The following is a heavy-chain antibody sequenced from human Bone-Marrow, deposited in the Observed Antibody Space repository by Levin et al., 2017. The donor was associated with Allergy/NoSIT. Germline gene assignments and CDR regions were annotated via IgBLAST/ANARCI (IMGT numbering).Heavy chain of an antibody. CDR1: GGSFSGYY. CDR2: INHSGST. J-gene: IGHJ5*02. D-gene: IGHD3-3*01. Sequence: PSETLSLTCAVYGGSFSGYYWSWIRQPPGKGLEWIGEINHSGSTNYNPSLKSRVTISVDTSKNQFSLKLSSVTAADTAVYYCARGGPNVLRFLEWLPHTREPYNWFDPWGQGTLVTVSS. CDR3: ARGGPNVLRFLEWLPHTREPYNWFDP. V-gene: IGHV4-34*01.